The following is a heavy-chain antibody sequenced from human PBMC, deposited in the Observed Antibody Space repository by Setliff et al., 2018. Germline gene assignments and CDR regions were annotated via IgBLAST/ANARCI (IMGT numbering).Heavy chain of an antibody. V-gene: IGHV4-38-2*01. CDR3: ARAQSWSGGPYYFDN. D-gene: IGHD3-3*01. CDR2: IYHSGST. CDR1: GYSISSGYY. J-gene: IGHJ4*02. Sequence: PSETLSLTCAVSGYSISSGYYWGWIRQPPGKGLEWIGSIYHSGSTYYNPSLKSRVTISVDKSKNQFSLKLSSVTAADTAVYYCARAQSWSGGPYYFDNWGQGTLVTVSS.